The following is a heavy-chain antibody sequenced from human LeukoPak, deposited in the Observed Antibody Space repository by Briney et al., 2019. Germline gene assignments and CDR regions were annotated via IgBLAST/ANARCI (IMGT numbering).Heavy chain of an antibody. J-gene: IGHJ4*02. Sequence: GASVKVSCKTSGYTFTNYYMHWVRQAPGQGLEWMGWINPNSGGTNYAQKFQDRVTMTRDTSISTAYMELSSLRSDDTAVYYCVPGPQHQGPYYFDYWGQGTLVTVSS. D-gene: IGHD6-13*01. CDR1: GYTFTNYY. CDR2: INPNSGGT. V-gene: IGHV1-2*02. CDR3: VPGPQHQGPYYFDY.